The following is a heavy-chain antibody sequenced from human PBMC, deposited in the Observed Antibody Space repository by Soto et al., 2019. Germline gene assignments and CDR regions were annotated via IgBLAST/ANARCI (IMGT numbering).Heavy chain of an antibody. CDR1: GDSISSADYC. J-gene: IGHJ1*01. CDR2: LCYSGTT. Sequence: SETLSLTCTVSGDSISSADYCWNWIRQHPGKGLEWIGFLCYSGTTYYNPSLKSRVTISKDTSTNQFSLKLSSVTAADTAVYHCARMLAYCGVDCFSGYLQQWGQGTLVTVSS. D-gene: IGHD2-21*02. CDR3: ARMLAYCGVDCFSGYLQQ. V-gene: IGHV4-31*03.